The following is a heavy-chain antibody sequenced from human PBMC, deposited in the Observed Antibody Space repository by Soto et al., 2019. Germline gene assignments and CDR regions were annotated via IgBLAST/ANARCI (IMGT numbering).Heavy chain of an antibody. CDR2: ISSNGGST. V-gene: IGHV3-64*01. Sequence: PGGSLRLSCAASGFTFSSYAMHWVRQAPGKGLEFVSAISSNGGSTYYANSVKGRFTISRDNSKNTLYLQMGSLRAEDMAVYYCARDASYYDILTGYYSGGMDVWGQGTTVTVSS. J-gene: IGHJ6*02. CDR3: ARDASYYDILTGYYSGGMDV. D-gene: IGHD3-9*01. CDR1: GFTFSSYA.